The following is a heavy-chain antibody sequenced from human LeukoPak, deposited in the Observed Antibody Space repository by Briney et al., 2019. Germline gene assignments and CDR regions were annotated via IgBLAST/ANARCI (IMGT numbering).Heavy chain of an antibody. CDR1: GSTFSSYG. CDR3: AKGAVAAASEYFQH. CDR2: ISGSGGST. Sequence: PGGSLRLSCAASGSTFSSYGMHRVRQAPGKGLEWVSAISGSGGSTYYADSVKGRFTISRDNSKNTLYLQMNSLRAEDTAVYYCAKGAVAAASEYFQHWGQGTLVTVSS. V-gene: IGHV3-23*01. J-gene: IGHJ1*01. D-gene: IGHD6-19*01.